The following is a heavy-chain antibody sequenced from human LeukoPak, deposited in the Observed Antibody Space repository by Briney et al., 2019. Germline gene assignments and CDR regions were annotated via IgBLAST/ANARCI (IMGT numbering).Heavy chain of an antibody. CDR1: GGSVSSTEFY. V-gene: IGHV4-39*01. Sequence: PSETLSLTCTVSGGSVSSTEFYWGWIRQPPGKGLQWIGNIYYTGSTYYNPSPNSRVTMSVDTSQNQFSLEMTSVTAADTAVYYCARLSKGRYFDYIFDYWGQGTLVTVSS. CDR3: ARLSKGRYFDYIFDY. J-gene: IGHJ4*02. D-gene: IGHD3-9*01. CDR2: IYYTGST.